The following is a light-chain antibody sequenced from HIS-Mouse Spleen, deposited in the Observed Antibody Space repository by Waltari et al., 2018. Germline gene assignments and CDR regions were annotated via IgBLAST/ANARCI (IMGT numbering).Light chain of an antibody. CDR3: QVWDSSSDHPV. CDR2: DDS. Sequence: SYELTQPPSVSVSPGQTARITCSGDALPKKYAYWYQQKSGQAPVLVVYDDSDRPSGIPGRFSGSNSGNTATLTISRVEAGDEADYYCQVWDSSSDHPVFGGGTKLTVL. CDR1: ALPKKY. V-gene: IGLV3-21*02. J-gene: IGLJ3*02.